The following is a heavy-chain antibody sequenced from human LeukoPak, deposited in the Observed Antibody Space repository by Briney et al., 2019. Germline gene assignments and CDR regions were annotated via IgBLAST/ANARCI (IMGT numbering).Heavy chain of an antibody. CDR3: ARERRVGVVVVITHFDY. Sequence: GGSLRLSCAASGFTFDDYGMSWARQAPGKGLEWVSGINWNGGSTGYADSVKGRFTISRDNAKNSLYLQMNSLRAEDTALYYCARERRVGVVVVITHFDYWGQGTLVTVSS. CDR2: INWNGGST. J-gene: IGHJ4*02. V-gene: IGHV3-20*04. CDR1: GFTFDDYG. D-gene: IGHD3-22*01.